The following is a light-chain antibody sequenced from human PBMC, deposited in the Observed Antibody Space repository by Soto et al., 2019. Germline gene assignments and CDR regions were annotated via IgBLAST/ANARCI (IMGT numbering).Light chain of an antibody. V-gene: IGLV1-51*01. J-gene: IGLJ1*01. Sequence: QSVMTQPPSVSAAPGQKVTISCSGSSSNIGGNSVSWYQQLPGTAPKLLIYDDNKRPSGIPDRFSGSKSGTSATLGITGFQTGDEADYYCGSWDGSLKGYVFGTGTKVTVL. CDR2: DDN. CDR3: GSWDGSLKGYV. CDR1: SSNIGGNS.